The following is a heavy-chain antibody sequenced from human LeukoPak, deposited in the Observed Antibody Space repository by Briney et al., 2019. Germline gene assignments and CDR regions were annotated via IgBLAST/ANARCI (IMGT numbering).Heavy chain of an antibody. CDR2: IRRKANSYAT. CDR1: GFTFSGSA. Sequence: PGGSLRLSCAASGFTFSGSAMHWVRQASGKGLEGVGRIRRKANSYATAYAASVKGRFTISRDDSKNTAYLQMNSLKTEDTAVYYCTRRHYYDSSGYLDYWGQGTLVTVSS. CDR3: TRRHYYDSSGYLDY. D-gene: IGHD3-22*01. V-gene: IGHV3-73*01. J-gene: IGHJ4*02.